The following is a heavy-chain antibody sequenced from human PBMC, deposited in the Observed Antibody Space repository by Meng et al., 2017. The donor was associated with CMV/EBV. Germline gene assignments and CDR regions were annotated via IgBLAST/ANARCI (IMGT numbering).Heavy chain of an antibody. CDR1: GDPLSTSGVG. D-gene: IGHD5-18*01. Sequence: ISLKESGPTPGEPTQDLPWTVSSSGDPLSTSGVGVGCIRQPPGKAVERLALIYWDDDKRYSPSLKRKLTITKDPSKHQVVLTMTNMDPVDTATYYCAHRGSYGYHGYWGQGTLVTVSS. CDR2: IYWDDDK. CDR3: AHRGSYGYHGY. V-gene: IGHV2-5*02. J-gene: IGHJ4*02.